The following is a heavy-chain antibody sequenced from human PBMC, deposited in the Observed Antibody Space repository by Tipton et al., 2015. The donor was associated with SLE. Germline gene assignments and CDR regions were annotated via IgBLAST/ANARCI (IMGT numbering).Heavy chain of an antibody. Sequence: LSLTCTVSGGSISSSSYYWGWIRQPPGKGLEWIGSIYYSGSTYYNPSLKSRVTISVDTSKNQFSLKLSSVTAADTAVYYCARDPYGNEDYWGQGTLVTVSS. D-gene: IGHD4-11*01. V-gene: IGHV4-39*07. CDR1: GGSISSSSYY. J-gene: IGHJ4*02. CDR2: IYYSGST. CDR3: ARDPYGNEDY.